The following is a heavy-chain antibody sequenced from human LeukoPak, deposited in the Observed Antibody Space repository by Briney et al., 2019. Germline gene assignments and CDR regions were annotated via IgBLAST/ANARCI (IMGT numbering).Heavy chain of an antibody. Sequence: ASVKVSCKASGYTFTSYDINWVRQAPGQGLEWMGIINPSGGSTSYAQKFQGRVTMTRDTSTSTAYMELRSLRSDDTAVYYCTRDLGQWLLQGIFFDYWGQGTLVTVSS. CDR1: GYTFTSYD. J-gene: IGHJ4*02. D-gene: IGHD5-12*01. V-gene: IGHV1-46*01. CDR3: TRDLGQWLLQGIFFDY. CDR2: INPSGGST.